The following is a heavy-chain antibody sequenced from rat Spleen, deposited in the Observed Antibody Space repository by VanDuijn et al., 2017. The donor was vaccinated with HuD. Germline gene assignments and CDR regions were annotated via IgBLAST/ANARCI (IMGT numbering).Heavy chain of an antibody. J-gene: IGHJ2*01. CDR1: GFTFTNYY. CDR2: NSNGGCNP. V-gene: IGHV5-25*01. CDR3: ARPDYSRFDY. Sequence: EVQLAESGGGLVQPGRSTKLSCTASGFTFTNYYMAWVRQAPTKGLEWVASNSNGGCNPYYRDSVKGRFTISRDNAKSTLYLQMDSLRSEDTGTYYCARPDYSRFDYWGQGVMVTVSS. D-gene: IGHD1-2*01.